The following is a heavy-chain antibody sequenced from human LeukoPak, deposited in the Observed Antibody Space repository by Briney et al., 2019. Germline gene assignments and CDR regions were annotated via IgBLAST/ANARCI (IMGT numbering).Heavy chain of an antibody. V-gene: IGHV1-18*01. CDR3: ARYNSSWPYYYYYSVDT. J-gene: IGHJ6*03. D-gene: IGHD6-13*01. CDR2: ISAYNGNR. Sequence: ASVKVSFKASGYPFTSYGNSLGRNAPGQGLEWKGRISAYNGNRNYSQKLPGRVTTTSDNTTKKAYNVLRSLRSDVTAVYYSARYNSSWPYYYYYSVDTWGKGTTVTVSS. CDR1: GYPFTSYG.